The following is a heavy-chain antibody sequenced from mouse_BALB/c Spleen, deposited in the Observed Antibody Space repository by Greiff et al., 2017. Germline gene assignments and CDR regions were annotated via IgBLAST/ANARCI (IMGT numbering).Heavy chain of an antibody. V-gene: IGHV5-17*02. J-gene: IGHJ4*01. Sequence: EVNVVESGGGLVQPGGSRKLSCAASGFTFSSFGMHWVRQAPEKGLEWVAYISSGSSTIYYADTVKGRFTISRDNPKNTLFLQMTSLMSEDTAMYYCARRWYGSRYYAMDYWGQGTSVTVSS. D-gene: IGHD1-1*01. CDR1: GFTFSSFG. CDR3: ARRWYGSRYYAMDY. CDR2: ISSGSSTI.